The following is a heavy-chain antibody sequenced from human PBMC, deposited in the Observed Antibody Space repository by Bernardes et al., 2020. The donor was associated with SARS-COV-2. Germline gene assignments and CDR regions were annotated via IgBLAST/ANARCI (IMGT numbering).Heavy chain of an antibody. CDR2: IYYSGST. Sequence: SETLSLTCTVSGGSISSYYWSWIRQHPGPGLAWIGYIYYSGSTNYNPSLKSRVTISVDTSKNQFSLKLSSVTAADTAVYYCARQDIGAIFGVVITPAGMDVWGQGTTVTVSS. V-gene: IGHV4-59*08. CDR3: ARQDIGAIFGVVITPAGMDV. J-gene: IGHJ6*02. D-gene: IGHD3-3*01. CDR1: GGSISSYY.